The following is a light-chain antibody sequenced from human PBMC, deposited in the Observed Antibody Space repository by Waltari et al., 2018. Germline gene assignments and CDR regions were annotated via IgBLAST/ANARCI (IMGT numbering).Light chain of an antibody. J-gene: IGLJ2*01. CDR2: DVR. V-gene: IGLV2-11*01. CDR1: KSDVGAYDS. Sequence: QSVLTQPRSVSGSRGQSVTISCTGNKSDVGAYDSVSWYQHHPGKVPKLMIYDVRRRPSGVPPRFSGSKSGNSPSLTISGLRTEEEPDYYCCSYAGNYIMIFGGGNKVTVL. CDR3: CSYAGNYIMI.